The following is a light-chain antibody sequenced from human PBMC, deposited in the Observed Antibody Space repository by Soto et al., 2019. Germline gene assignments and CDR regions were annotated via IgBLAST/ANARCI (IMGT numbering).Light chain of an antibody. J-gene: IGKJ4*01. CDR2: ATS. V-gene: IGKV1-39*01. Sequence: DIQMTQSPSSLSASLGDRVTITCRASQNIDNYLNWYQHKPGKAPKLLIYATSTLQSGVPSRFSGSGSGTEFNLPISSLKPEDFASYFCQESYTGPAVSFGGGTKVDIK. CDR3: QESYTGPAVS. CDR1: QNIDNY.